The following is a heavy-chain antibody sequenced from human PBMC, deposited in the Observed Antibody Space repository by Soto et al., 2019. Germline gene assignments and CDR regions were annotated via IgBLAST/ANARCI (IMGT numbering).Heavy chain of an antibody. J-gene: IGHJ4*02. CDR2: IYYSGST. CDR3: ARDLGSAWYEFDY. V-gene: IGHV4-61*01. Sequence: SEALSVTCTVSGGSGSSGSYYWSWIRQPPGKGLEWIGYIYYSGSTNYNPSLKRRVTISVDTSKNQFSLKLSSVTAADTAVYYCARDLGSAWYEFDYWGQGTLVPVSS. CDR1: GGSGSSGSYY. D-gene: IGHD6-19*01.